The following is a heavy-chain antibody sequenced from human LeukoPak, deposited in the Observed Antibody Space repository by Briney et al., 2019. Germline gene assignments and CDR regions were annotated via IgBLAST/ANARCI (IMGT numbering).Heavy chain of an antibody. V-gene: IGHV4-30-2*01. CDR2: INHSGST. Sequence: SQTLSLTCTVSGGSISSGGYYWSWIRQPPGKGLEWIGEINHSGSTNYNPSLKSRVTISVDTSKNQFSLKLSSVTAADTAVYYCARGPGVVVAATQYYGMDVWGQGTTVTVSS. D-gene: IGHD2-15*01. CDR3: ARGPGVVVAATQYYGMDV. J-gene: IGHJ6*02. CDR1: GGSISSGGYY.